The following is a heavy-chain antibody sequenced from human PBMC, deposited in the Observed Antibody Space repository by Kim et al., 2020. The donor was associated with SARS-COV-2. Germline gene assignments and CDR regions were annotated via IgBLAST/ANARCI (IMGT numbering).Heavy chain of an antibody. CDR3: AKNRGVGAPAD. D-gene: IGHD1-26*01. CDR1: GFAVSSSY. Sequence: GGSLRLSCAASGFAVSSSYMSWVRQAPGKGLEWVSVIHSGGNTYYADSVKGRFTISRDKSNNSLYLHMNSLRAEDTAMFYCAKNRGVGAPADWGQGTLVTVSS. CDR2: IHSGGNT. V-gene: IGHV3-53*01. J-gene: IGHJ4*02.